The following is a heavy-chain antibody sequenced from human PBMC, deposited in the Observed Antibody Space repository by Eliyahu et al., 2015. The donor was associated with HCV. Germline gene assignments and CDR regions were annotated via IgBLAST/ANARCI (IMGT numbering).Heavy chain of an antibody. V-gene: IGHV3-74*01. CDR3: TSDGSSAFDI. CDR1: GFTASRPW. CDR2: INPDGSDT. J-gene: IGHJ3*02. Sequence: EVQLVESGGGLVQPGGSLRLSCAASGFTASRPWMHCVRQVSGKGLGGVSHINPDGSDTSYVDSVRGRFTISRDNAKNTLYLQMSSLRVEDTAIYYCTSDGSSAFDIWGPGTAVTVSS.